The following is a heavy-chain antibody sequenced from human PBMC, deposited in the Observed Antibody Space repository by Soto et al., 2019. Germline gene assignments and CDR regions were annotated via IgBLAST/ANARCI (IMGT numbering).Heavy chain of an antibody. V-gene: IGHV4-59*01. CDR1: GGSIDYYR. CDR3: ARDSTSWFPYYGIDV. Sequence: QVQLPESGPGLVKALETLSLTCTVSGGSIDYYRWSWIRQPPGKGLEWIGDISDSGSTNYNLSLRIRVTILVDTSKNQFSLKLNSVTAADTAVYYCARDSTSWFPYYGIDVWGQGTTVTVSS. D-gene: IGHD6-13*01. J-gene: IGHJ6*02. CDR2: ISDSGST.